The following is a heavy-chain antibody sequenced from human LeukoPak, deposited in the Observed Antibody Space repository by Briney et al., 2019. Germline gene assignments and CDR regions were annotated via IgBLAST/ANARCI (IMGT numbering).Heavy chain of an antibody. Sequence: GGSLRLSCAASGFTFDDYIMHWVRQAPGKGLEWVSLVSWDGDTTYYADSVKGRFTISRDNSKNSLYLQMNSLRAGDTAVYYCARAAYSSTWYSRYFDLWGRGTLVTVSS. CDR3: ARAAYSSTWYSRYFDL. CDR2: VSWDGDTT. CDR1: GFTFDDYI. J-gene: IGHJ2*01. D-gene: IGHD6-13*01. V-gene: IGHV3-43*01.